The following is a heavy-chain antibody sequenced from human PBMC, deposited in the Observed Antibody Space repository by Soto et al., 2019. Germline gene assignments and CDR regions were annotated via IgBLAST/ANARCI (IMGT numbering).Heavy chain of an antibody. V-gene: IGHV1-3*01. Sequence: QVQLVQSGAEVKKPGASVKVSCKASGYTFTSYAMHWVRQAPGQRLEWMGWINAGNGNTKYSQKFQGRVTITRDTSASTAYMELSGLRSEDTAVYYCARGSPRPGYYGMDVWGQGTTVTVSS. CDR3: ARGSPRPGYYGMDV. CDR2: INAGNGNT. J-gene: IGHJ6*02. D-gene: IGHD3-10*01. CDR1: GYTFTSYA.